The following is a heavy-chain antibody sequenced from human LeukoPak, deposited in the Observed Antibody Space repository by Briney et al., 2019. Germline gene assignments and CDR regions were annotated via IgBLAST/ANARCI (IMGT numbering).Heavy chain of an antibody. Sequence: AETLSLTCAVYGGSFSGYYWSWIRQPPGKGLEWIGVINHSGSTNYNPSPKSRGTITVDTSKNQFSFQLSSVTAADTAVYSCARGGRYYYSLDVWGKGTPVTVSS. CDR1: GGSFSGYY. V-gene: IGHV4-34*01. CDR2: INHSGST. CDR3: ARGGRYYYSLDV. J-gene: IGHJ6*03.